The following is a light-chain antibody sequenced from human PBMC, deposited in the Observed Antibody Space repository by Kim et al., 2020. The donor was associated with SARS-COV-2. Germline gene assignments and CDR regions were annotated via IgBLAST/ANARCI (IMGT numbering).Light chain of an antibody. V-gene: IGLV2-18*02. CDR1: SSDIGTYNR. CDR2: EVT. Sequence: GQSVTISCTRTSSDIGTYNRVSWYQQPPGTAPKLMIYEVTNRPSGVPDRFSGSKSGNTASLTISGLQAEDEADYYCSSYTSSNIYVFGTGTKVTVL. J-gene: IGLJ1*01. CDR3: SSYTSSNIYV.